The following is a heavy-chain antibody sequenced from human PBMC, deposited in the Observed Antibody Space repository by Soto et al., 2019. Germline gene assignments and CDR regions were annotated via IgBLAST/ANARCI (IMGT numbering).Heavy chain of an antibody. CDR3: AIGSGVTGYSKMAYYYGMDV. D-gene: IGHD3-9*01. V-gene: IGHV1-69*01. CDR2: IIPIFGTA. CDR1: GGTFSSYA. J-gene: IGHJ6*02. Sequence: QVQLVQSGAEVKKPGSSVKVSCKASGGTFSSYAISWVRQAPGQGLEWMGGIIPIFGTANYAKKFQGRVTKTADQPTSTADRELSSLRSEDTAVYYCAIGSGVTGYSKMAYYYGMDVLGQGTTVTVSS.